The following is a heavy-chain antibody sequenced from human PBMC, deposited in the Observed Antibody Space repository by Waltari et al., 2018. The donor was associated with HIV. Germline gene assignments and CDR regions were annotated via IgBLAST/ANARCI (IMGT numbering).Heavy chain of an antibody. Sequence: QVQLVQSGAEVEKPGASVKVSCQTSGYTFTGHYMHRGRQAPGQGLEWMGGINPKSGDAEYAQNVQGRVTITRDTSIRTAYIELSSLKSDDTAVYYCMRAGAYWSGTTCPGGYWGQGTLVTVSS. J-gene: IGHJ4*02. CDR3: MRAGAYWSGTTCPGGY. V-gene: IGHV1-2*02. D-gene: IGHD2-2*01. CDR2: INPKSGDA. CDR1: GYTFTGHY.